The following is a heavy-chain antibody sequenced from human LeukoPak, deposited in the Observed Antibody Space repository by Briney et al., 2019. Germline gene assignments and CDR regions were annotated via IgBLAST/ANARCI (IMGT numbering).Heavy chain of an antibody. V-gene: IGHV4-4*02. CDR3: ARGLAYYYDSSGHSYY. CDR1: GGSISSSNW. Sequence: PSETLSLTCAVSGGSISSSNWWSWVRRPPGKGLEWIGEIYHSGSTNYNPSLKSRVTISVDKSKNQFSLKLSSVTAADTAVYYCARGLAYYYDSSGHSYYWGQGTLVTVSS. D-gene: IGHD3-22*01. J-gene: IGHJ4*02. CDR2: IYHSGST.